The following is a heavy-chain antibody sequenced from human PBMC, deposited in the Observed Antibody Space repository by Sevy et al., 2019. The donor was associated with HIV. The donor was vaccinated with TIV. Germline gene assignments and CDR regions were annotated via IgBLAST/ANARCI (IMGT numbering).Heavy chain of an antibody. V-gene: IGHV3-30*04. CDR2: VSFDGKTR. CDR3: ARGQSIYGVAGPYFDY. J-gene: IGHJ4*02. Sequence: GGSLRLSCVASGFIFRDYAMHWVRQAPGKGLEWVAVVSFDGKTRSYTDSVKGRLTISRDNSENTLYLQLNSLRREDTALYYCARGQSIYGVAGPYFDYWGQRTRVTVSS. CDR1: GFIFRDYA. D-gene: IGHD3-3*01.